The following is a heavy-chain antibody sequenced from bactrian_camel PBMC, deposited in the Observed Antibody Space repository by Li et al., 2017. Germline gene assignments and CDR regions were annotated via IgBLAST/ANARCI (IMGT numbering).Heavy chain of an antibody. CDR2: VDGDGMP. J-gene: IGHJ4*01. V-gene: IGHV3S26*01. CDR1: GYTISSAC. Sequence: HVQLVESGGGSVQAGGSLRLSCLVHGYTISSACIAWFRLAPGKEREAVAAVDGDGMPSYADSVKGRVTIDKDNVRRTLYLQMNSLKPEDTAMYYCAAEPTCPVVRLVGAGSGINYWGQGTQVTVS. D-gene: IGHD6*01. CDR3: AAEPTCPVVRLVGAGSGINY.